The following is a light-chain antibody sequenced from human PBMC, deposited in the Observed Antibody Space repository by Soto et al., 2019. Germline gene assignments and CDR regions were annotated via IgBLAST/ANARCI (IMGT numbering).Light chain of an antibody. CDR1: QGISSA. CDR2: DAS. Sequence: AIQVTQSPSSLSASVGDRVTITCRASQGISSALVWYQQKPGKAPKLLIFDASTLESGVPSRFSGSGSGTDFTLPISSLQPEAFATYFCHQFSSYPLTFGQGTRLEIK. V-gene: IGKV1-13*02. CDR3: HQFSSYPLT. J-gene: IGKJ5*01.